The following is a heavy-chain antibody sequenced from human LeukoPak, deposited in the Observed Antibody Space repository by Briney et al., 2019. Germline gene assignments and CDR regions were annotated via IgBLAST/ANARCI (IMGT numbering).Heavy chain of an antibody. D-gene: IGHD1-26*01. CDR2: IHDGDGT. J-gene: IGHJ4*02. CDR3: ARLATSTGSYVDY. CDR1: GFTVSSKY. V-gene: IGHV3-53*01. Sequence: GGSLRLSCAASGFTVSSKYMSWVRQAPGKGLEWLSVIHDGDGTIYADPVKARITISRDNSKNTLYLQMNSLRVEDTAVYYCARLATSTGSYVDYWGQGTLVTVSS.